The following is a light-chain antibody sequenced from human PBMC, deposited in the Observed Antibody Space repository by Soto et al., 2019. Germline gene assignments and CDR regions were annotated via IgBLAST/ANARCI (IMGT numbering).Light chain of an antibody. J-gene: IGLJ2*01. CDR2: VGTGGIVG. CDR1: SGYSNYK. CDR3: GADHGSGSNFVVV. V-gene: IGLV9-49*01. Sequence: QSVLTHPPSASASLGASVTLTCTLSSGYSNYKVDWYQQRPGKGPRFVMRVGTGGIVGSKGDGIPDRFSVLGSGLNRYLTIKNIQEEDESDYHCGADHGSGSNFVVVFGGGTQLTVL.